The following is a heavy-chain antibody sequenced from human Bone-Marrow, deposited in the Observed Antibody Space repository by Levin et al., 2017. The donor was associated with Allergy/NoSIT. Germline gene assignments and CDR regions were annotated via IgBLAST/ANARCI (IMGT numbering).Heavy chain of an antibody. V-gene: IGHV3-23*01. J-gene: IGHJ1*01. Sequence: LSLTCVMPGYTFSSHAMSWVRQAPGRGLEWVSIITGSGGSAYSAASVQGRFTTSRDNSKNTLYLQMNSLRADDTAVYYCAKGSLSRNAVTDAGYFQDWGQGTLVTVSS. CDR2: ITGSGGSA. CDR1: GYTFSSHA. CDR3: AKGSLSRNAVTDAGYFQD. D-gene: IGHD6-19*01.